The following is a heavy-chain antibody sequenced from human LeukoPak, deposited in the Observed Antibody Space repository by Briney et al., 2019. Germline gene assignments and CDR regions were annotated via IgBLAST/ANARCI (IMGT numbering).Heavy chain of an antibody. CDR1: GGSISSYY. CDR2: IYYSGST. J-gene: IGHJ4*02. CDR3: ARDVRYFDY. V-gene: IGHV4-59*01. Sequence: SETLSLTCTVSGGSISSYYWSWIRQPPGKGLEWIGYIYYSGSTNYNPSLKSRVTISVDTSKNQFSLKLSSVTAADTAVYYCARDVRYFDYWGQGTLVTVSS.